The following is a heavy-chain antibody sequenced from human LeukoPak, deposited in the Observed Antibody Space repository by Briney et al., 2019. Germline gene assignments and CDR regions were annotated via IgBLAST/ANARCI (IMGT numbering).Heavy chain of an antibody. V-gene: IGHV3-33*01. CDR2: IWYNGNNK. Sequence: PGGSLRLSCAASGFTFSSYGMHWVRQAPGRGLEWVAVIWYNGNNKYYADSVKGRFIISRDNAENLLSLQMDSLGADDTAVYYCARLLGDSTIYDLWGQGTLVTVSP. CDR1: GFTFSSYG. D-gene: IGHD3-16*01. J-gene: IGHJ5*02. CDR3: ARLLGDSTIYDL.